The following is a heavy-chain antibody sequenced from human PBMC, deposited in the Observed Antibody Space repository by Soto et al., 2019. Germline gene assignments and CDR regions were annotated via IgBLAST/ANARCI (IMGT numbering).Heavy chain of an antibody. CDR2: ISGSGTST. CDR3: AKDFPYGGNSGYFDY. CDR1: GFTFSSYA. J-gene: IGHJ4*02. V-gene: IGHV3-23*01. Sequence: EVQLLESGGALVQPGGSLRVSCAASGFTFSSYAMNWVRQAPGKGLEWVSAISGSGTSTYYADSVEGRFVISRDNSKNTLYLQMNSLRAEDTAVYYCAKDFPYGGNSGYFDYWGQGTLVTVSS. D-gene: IGHD4-17*01.